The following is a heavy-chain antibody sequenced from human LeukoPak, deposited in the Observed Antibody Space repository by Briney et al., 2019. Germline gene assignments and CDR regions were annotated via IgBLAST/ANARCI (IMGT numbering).Heavy chain of an antibody. CDR3: ARENNFGSGMDV. V-gene: IGHV3-11*01. CDR1: GFTFSDYY. CDR2: ISSSGSTI. J-gene: IGHJ6*02. Sequence: GGSLRLSCAASGFTFSDYYMSWIRQAPGKGLEWVSYISSSGSTIYYADSVKGRFTISRDNAKNSLYLQMNSLSAEDTAIYYCARENNFGSGMDVWGQGTTVTVSS. D-gene: IGHD3-10*01.